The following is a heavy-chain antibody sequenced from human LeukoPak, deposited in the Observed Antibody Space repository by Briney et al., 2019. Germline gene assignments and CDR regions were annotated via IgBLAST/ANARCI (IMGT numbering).Heavy chain of an antibody. CDR1: GYTFTSYG. Sequence: ASVKVSCKASGYTFTSYGISWVRQAPGQGLEWMGWISAYNGNTNYAQKLQGRVTMTTDTSTSTAYMELRSLRSDDTAVYYCAGDGPRITMVRGEAPGYWGQGTLVTVSS. V-gene: IGHV1-18*04. CDR3: AGDGPRITMVRGEAPGY. CDR2: ISAYNGNT. J-gene: IGHJ4*02. D-gene: IGHD3-10*01.